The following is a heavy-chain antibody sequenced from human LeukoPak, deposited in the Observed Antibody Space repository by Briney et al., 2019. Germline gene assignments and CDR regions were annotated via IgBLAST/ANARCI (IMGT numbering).Heavy chain of an antibody. CDR2: IIPIFGTA. J-gene: IGHJ3*02. CDR3: AKNSGSPDAFDI. D-gene: IGHD1-26*01. CDR1: GGTFSSYA. V-gene: IGHV1-69*13. Sequence: SVKVSCKXSGGTFSSYAISWVRQAPGQGLEWMGGIIPIFGTANYAQKFQGRVTITADESTSTAYMELSSLRSEDTAVYYCAKNSGSPDAFDIWGQGTMVTVSS.